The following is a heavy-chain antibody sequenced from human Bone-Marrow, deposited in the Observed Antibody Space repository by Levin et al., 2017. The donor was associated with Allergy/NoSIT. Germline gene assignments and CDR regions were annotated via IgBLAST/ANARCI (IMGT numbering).Heavy chain of an antibody. CDR1: GYTLTELS. CDR3: ATDRFEVGGDYYYGMDV. Sequence: ASVKVSCKVSGYTLTELSMHWVRQAPGKGLEWMGGFDPEDGETIYAQKFQGRVTMTEDTSTDTAYMELSSLRSEDTAVYYCATDRFEVGGDYYYGMDVWGQGTTVTVSS. V-gene: IGHV1-24*01. CDR2: FDPEDGET. J-gene: IGHJ6*02. D-gene: IGHD3-10*01.